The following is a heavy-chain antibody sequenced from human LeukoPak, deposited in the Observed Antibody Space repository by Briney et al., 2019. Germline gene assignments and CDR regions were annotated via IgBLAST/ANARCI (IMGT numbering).Heavy chain of an antibody. CDR3: TKVGKYGSIWYTDY. V-gene: IGHV4-34*01. Sequence: PETPSHTCAVYGGCFSGYYSSWICHPPGKGLEWIGEINHSGSTNYHPSLKSRVTISVDTSKNQFSLRLSSVTAADTAIYYCTKVGKYGSIWYTDYWGQGTLVTVSS. CDR1: GGCFSGYY. J-gene: IGHJ4*02. D-gene: IGHD6-13*01. CDR2: INHSGST.